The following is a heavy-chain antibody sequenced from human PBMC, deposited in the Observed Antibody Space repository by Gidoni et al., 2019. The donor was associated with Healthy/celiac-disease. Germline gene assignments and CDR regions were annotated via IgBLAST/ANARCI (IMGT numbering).Heavy chain of an antibody. CDR1: GFTFSSYA. J-gene: IGHJ6*02. CDR3: AKAQDPDGYCSSTSCPEAGYYYGMDV. V-gene: IGHV3-23*01. Sequence: EVQLLESGGGLVQPGGSLRLACAASGFTFSSYAISWVRQAPGKGLEWVSAISGSGGSTYYADSVKGRFTISRDNSKNTLYLQMNSLRAEDTAVYYCAKAQDPDGYCSSTSCPEAGYYYGMDVWGQGTTVTVSS. D-gene: IGHD2-2*01. CDR2: ISGSGGST.